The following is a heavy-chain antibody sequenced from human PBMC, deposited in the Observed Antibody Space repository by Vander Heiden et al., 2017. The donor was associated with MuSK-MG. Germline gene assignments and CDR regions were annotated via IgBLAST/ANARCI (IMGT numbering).Heavy chain of an antibody. J-gene: IGHJ4*02. CDR2: ISSSSSYI. Sequence: EVQLVESGGGLVKPGGSLRLSCAASGFTLSSYSMNWVRQAPGKGLEWVSSISSSSSYIYYADSVKGRFTISRDNAKNSLYLQMNSLRAEDTAVYYCARDREIAAAGYFDYWGQGTLVTVSS. D-gene: IGHD6-13*01. V-gene: IGHV3-21*01. CDR3: ARDREIAAAGYFDY. CDR1: GFTLSSYS.